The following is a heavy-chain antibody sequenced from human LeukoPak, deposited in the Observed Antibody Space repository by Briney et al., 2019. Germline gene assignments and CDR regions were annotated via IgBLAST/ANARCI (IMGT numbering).Heavy chain of an antibody. CDR1: GGSFSGYY. CDR3: ARHTSSGYPAYDAFDI. D-gene: IGHD3-22*01. Sequence: SETLSLTCAVYGGSFSGYYWSWIRQPPGKGLEWIGGIFYSGSTYYNPSLKSRVTMSVDTSKNQFSLKLSSVTAADTAVYYCARHTSSGYPAYDAFDIWGQGTMVTVSS. CDR2: IFYSGST. V-gene: IGHV4-34*12. J-gene: IGHJ3*02.